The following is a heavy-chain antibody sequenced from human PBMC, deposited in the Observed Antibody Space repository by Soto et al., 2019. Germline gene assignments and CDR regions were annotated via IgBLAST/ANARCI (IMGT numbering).Heavy chain of an antibody. CDR3: SRGGVWPYSSSSNFDY. D-gene: IGHD6-6*01. CDR1: GYTFTGYY. J-gene: IGHJ4*02. Sequence: QVQLVQSGAEVKKPGASVKVSCKASGYTFTGYYMHWVRQAPGQGLEWMGWINPNSGGTNYAQKFQGWVTMTRDTSISTAYMELSRLRSDDTAVYYCSRGGVWPYSSSSNFDYWGQGTLVTVSS. V-gene: IGHV1-2*04. CDR2: INPNSGGT.